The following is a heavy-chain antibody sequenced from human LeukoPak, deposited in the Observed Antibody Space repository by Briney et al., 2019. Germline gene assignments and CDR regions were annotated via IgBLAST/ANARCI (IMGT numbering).Heavy chain of an antibody. D-gene: IGHD6-19*01. CDR1: GGSISSLNL. CDR2: MYLGGTT. CDR3: AGLEGRYSTDWFYFFDY. Sequence: EASGTLSLTCIVSGGSISSLNLWSWLRQPPGKGLGWIGEMYLGGTTNFNPSLKSRVTILIDKSKNQLSLQLTSVTAADTAVYYCAGLEGRYSTDWFYFFDYWGQGALVTVSS. J-gene: IGHJ4*02. V-gene: IGHV4-4*02.